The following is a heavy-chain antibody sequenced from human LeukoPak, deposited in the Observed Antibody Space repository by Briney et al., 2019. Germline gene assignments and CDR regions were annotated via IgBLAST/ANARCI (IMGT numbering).Heavy chain of an antibody. V-gene: IGHV3-33*01. Sequence: GRSLRLSCAASGFTFSSYGMHWVRQAPGKGLEWVAVIWYDGSNKYYADSVKGRFTISRDNSKNTLYLQMNSLRAEDTAVYYCARDPGDYYGSGSSDAFDIWGQGTMVTVSS. CDR3: ARDPGDYYGSGSSDAFDI. J-gene: IGHJ3*02. CDR2: IWYDGSNK. CDR1: GFTFSSYG. D-gene: IGHD3-10*01.